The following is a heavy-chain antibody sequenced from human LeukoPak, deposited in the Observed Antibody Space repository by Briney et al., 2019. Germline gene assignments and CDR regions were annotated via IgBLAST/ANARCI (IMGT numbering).Heavy chain of an antibody. J-gene: IGHJ6*02. D-gene: IGHD2-2*01. CDR3: ARSSGSTYYYGMDV. Sequence: SETLSLTCTVSGASISRYYWSWIRQPPGKGLEWIGYIYYSGSTNYNPSLKSRVTISVDTSKNQFSLKLSSVTAADTAVYYCARSSGSTYYYGMDVWGQGTTVTVSS. V-gene: IGHV4-59*01. CDR1: GASISRYY. CDR2: IYYSGST.